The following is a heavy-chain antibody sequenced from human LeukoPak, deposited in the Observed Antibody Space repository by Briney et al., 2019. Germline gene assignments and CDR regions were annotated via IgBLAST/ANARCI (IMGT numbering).Heavy chain of an antibody. D-gene: IGHD6-6*01. Sequence: PGRSLRLSRAASGFTFSNHGMHWVRQAPGKGLEWVANIWYDGSQEYYADTVKGRFTISRDISKYTLYLQMNSLRAEDTAVYYCARDLAAARLDFRGQGTLVTVSS. J-gene: IGHJ4*02. CDR3: ARDLAAARLDF. CDR1: GFTFSNHG. CDR2: IWYDGSQE. V-gene: IGHV3-33*01.